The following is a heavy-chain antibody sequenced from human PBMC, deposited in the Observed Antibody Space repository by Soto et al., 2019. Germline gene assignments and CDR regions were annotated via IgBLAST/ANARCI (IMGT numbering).Heavy chain of an antibody. D-gene: IGHD1-7*01. CDR3: ARESGENWTYEAH. J-gene: IGHJ1*01. V-gene: IGHV4-4*07. CDR1: GAYVSDFS. CDR2: ITVNGIT. Sequence: QVQQLEAGPGLVKPWDTLSLTCTVSGAYVSDFSWSWIRQPAGKGLEWIGRITVNGITQYTPSFRSRVTRSMDTSRKQFSLNLQSATAADRALYYCARESGENWTYEAHWGQGTLVTVSS.